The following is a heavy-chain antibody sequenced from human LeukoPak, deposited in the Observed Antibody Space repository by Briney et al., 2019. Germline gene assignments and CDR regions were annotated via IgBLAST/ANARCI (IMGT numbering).Heavy chain of an antibody. CDR3: ARDRWELAVGYAFDI. J-gene: IGHJ3*02. D-gene: IGHD1-26*01. Sequence: GGSLRLSCAASGFTFNSYAIHWVRQAPGKGLEWVAVISYDGSNKYYADSVKGRFTISRDNSKNTLYLQLNSLRPEDTAVYYCARDRWELAVGYAFDIWGQGTMVTVSS. CDR1: GFTFNSYA. CDR2: ISYDGSNK. V-gene: IGHV3-30*04.